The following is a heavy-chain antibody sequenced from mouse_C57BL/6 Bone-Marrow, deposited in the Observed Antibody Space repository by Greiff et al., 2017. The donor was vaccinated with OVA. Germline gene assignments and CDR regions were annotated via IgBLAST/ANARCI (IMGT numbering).Heavy chain of an antibody. Sequence: QVQLKEPGAELVRPGTSVKLSCKASGYTFTSYWMHWVKQRPGQGLEWIGVIDPSDSYTNYNQKFKGKATLTVDTSSSTAYMQLSSLTSEASAVYYCARGRSFAYWGQGTLVTVSA. V-gene: IGHV1-59*01. J-gene: IGHJ3*01. CDR1: GYTFTSYW. CDR2: IDPSDSYT. CDR3: ARGRSFAY.